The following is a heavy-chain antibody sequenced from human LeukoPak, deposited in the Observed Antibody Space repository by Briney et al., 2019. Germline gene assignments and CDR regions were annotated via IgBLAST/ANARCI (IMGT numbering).Heavy chain of an antibody. CDR1: GGSFSGYY. D-gene: IGHD3-22*01. Sequence: PSETLSPTCAVYGGSFSGYYWSWIRQPPGKGLEWIGEINHSGSTNYNPSLKSRVTISVDTSKNQFSLKLSSVTAADTAVYYCARAYYYDSSGQDPNAFDIWGQGTMVTVSS. CDR3: ARAYYYDSSGQDPNAFDI. V-gene: IGHV4-34*01. J-gene: IGHJ3*02. CDR2: INHSGST.